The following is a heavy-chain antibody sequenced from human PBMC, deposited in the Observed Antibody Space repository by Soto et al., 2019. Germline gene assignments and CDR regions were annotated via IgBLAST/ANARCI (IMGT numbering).Heavy chain of an antibody. Sequence: PGGSLRLSCAASGFDFSSYSMNWVRQDPGKGLEWVSSINENSSYIYYAHSLRGRFTISRDNAKESLYLQMNSLRAEDTAVYYCVRDFGWYFRSGYMDVWGDGATVTVSS. D-gene: IGHD3-3*01. CDR3: VRDFGWYFRSGYMDV. CDR1: GFDFSSYS. V-gene: IGHV3-21*01. CDR2: INENSSYI. J-gene: IGHJ6*03.